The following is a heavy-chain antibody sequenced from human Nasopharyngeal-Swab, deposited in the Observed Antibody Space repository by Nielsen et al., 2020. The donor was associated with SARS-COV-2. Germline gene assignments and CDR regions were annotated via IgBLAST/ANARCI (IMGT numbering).Heavy chain of an antibody. CDR3: ARGHGVWFGEPDNWFDP. CDR2: MSSSGSTI. Sequence: GESLKISCAASGFTFSDYYMSWIRQEQGKGLEWVSNMSSSGSTIYYADSVKGRFTISRDNAKNSLYLQMNSLRAEDTAVYYCARGHGVWFGEPDNWFDPLRQGTLVTVSS. CDR1: GFTFSDYY. J-gene: IGHJ5*02. V-gene: IGHV3-11*04. D-gene: IGHD3-10*01.